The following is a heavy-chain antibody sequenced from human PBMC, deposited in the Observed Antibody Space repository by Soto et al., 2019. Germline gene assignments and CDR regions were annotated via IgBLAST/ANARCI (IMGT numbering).Heavy chain of an antibody. CDR1: GGTFSSYA. CDR2: IIPIFGTA. Sequence: QVQLVQSGAEVKKPGSSVKVSCKASGGTFSSYAISWVRQAPGQGLEWMGGIIPIFGTANYAQKFQGRVTITADESTSTAYMELSSLRSEDTAVYYCARDLIAVAGPTFFWLDPWGQGTLVTVSS. V-gene: IGHV1-69*12. J-gene: IGHJ5*02. CDR3: ARDLIAVAGPTFFWLDP. D-gene: IGHD6-19*01.